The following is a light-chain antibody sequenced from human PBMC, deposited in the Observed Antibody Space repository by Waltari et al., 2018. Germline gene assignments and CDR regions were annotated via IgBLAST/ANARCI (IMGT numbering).Light chain of an antibody. CDR2: RVS. CDR1: QSLVHRDGNTY. V-gene: IGKV2-30*02. Sequence: DVVMTQSPLSLPVNLGQPASISCRSSQSLVHRDGNTYLHWFHQRPGQSPRRLIYRVSNRDSGVPDRFSGIGSGTDFTLKISRVEAEDVGIYYCMQGTHWRTFGQGTKLEIK. J-gene: IGKJ2*01. CDR3: MQGTHWRT.